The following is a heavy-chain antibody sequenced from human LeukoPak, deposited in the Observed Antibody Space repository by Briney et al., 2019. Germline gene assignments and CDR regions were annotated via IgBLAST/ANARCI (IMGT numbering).Heavy chain of an antibody. V-gene: IGHV1-69*02. CDR1: GGTLITHI. D-gene: IGHD3-3*01. Sequence: SVKVSCKASGGTLITHIISWVRQAPGQGLEWRGRIVPVIEIANYAQKFQGRVTITADKSTNTAYMEMNNLRFEDTAVYYCARHSSRGQYYAFDFWGQGALVTVSP. J-gene: IGHJ4*02. CDR3: ARHSSRGQYYAFDF. CDR2: IVPVIEIA.